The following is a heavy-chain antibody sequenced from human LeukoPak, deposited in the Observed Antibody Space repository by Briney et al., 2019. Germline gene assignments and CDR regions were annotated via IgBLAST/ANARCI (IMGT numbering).Heavy chain of an antibody. CDR2: ISGSGSST. Sequence: PGGSLRLSCAASGFTFSSYAMSWVRQAPGKGLEWVSAISGSGSSTYYADSVKGRFTISRDNSKNTLYLQMNSLRAEDAAGYYGAKDTGYSYGFDYWGQGTLVTVSS. CDR3: AKDTGYSYGFDY. V-gene: IGHV3-23*01. CDR1: GFTFSSYA. D-gene: IGHD5-18*01. J-gene: IGHJ4*02.